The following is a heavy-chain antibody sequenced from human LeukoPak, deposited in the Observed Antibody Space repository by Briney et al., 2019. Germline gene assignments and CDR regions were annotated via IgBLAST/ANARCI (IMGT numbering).Heavy chain of an antibody. J-gene: IGHJ4*02. CDR3: AGGTTWIQLWSFDY. V-gene: IGHV3-21*01. CDR1: GFTFSSYS. CDR2: ISSSSSYI. D-gene: IGHD5-18*01. Sequence: GGSLRLSCAASGFTFSSYSMNWVRQAPGKGVEWVSSISSSSSYIYYADSVKGRFTISRDNAKNSLYLQMNSLRAEDTAVYYCAGGTTWIQLWSFDYWGQGTLVTVSS.